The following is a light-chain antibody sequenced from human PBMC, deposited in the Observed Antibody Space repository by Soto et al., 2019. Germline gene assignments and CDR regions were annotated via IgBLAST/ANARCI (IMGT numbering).Light chain of an antibody. J-gene: IGKJ3*01. V-gene: IGKV4-1*01. CDR1: QSVLSSSNSKND. CDR3: QQYYNAPFA. Sequence: DIVMTQSPDSLALSLGERATINCKSSQSVLSSSNSKNDLGWYQQKPGQPPKLLIYWASTRESEVPDRFSGSGSGADFTLTISSLQAEDVAIYYCQQYYNAPFAFGPGTKVDIK. CDR2: WAS.